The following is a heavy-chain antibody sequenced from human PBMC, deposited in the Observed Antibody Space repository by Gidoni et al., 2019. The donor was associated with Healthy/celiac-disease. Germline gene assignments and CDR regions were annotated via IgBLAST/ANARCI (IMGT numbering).Heavy chain of an antibody. D-gene: IGHD6-13*01. CDR3: ARRIGASSSLNWFDP. Sequence: EVQLVQSGAEVKKPGESLMISCKGSGYSFTSYSIGWVRQMPGKGLAWMGIIYPGDSDTGYSPSFQGQVTISADKSISTAYLQWSSLKASDTAMYYCARRIGASSSLNWFDPWGQGTLVTVSS. V-gene: IGHV5-51*01. J-gene: IGHJ5*02. CDR2: IYPGDSDT. CDR1: GYSFTSYS.